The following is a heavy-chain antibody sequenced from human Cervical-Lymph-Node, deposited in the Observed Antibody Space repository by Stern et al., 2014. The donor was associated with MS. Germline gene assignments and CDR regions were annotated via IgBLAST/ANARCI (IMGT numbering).Heavy chain of an antibody. Sequence: VQLVESGAEVKKPGASVKVSCKASGYTFTSDDINWVRQVPGQGLEWMGWMNPDSGDTGYAQKFRGKYTITRDLSISTASMEMSSLKSEDTAMYYCTRGWSAWGQGTLVTVSS. V-gene: IGHV1-8*01. CDR1: GYTFTSDD. D-gene: IGHD3-3*01. CDR3: TRGWSA. J-gene: IGHJ5*02. CDR2: MNPDSGDT.